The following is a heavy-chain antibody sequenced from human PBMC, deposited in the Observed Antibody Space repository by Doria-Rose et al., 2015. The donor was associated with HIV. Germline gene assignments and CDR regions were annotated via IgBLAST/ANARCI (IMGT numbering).Heavy chain of an antibody. CDR1: GVSLSSPGMG. CDR3: ARIKSSRWYHKYYFDF. CDR2: IFSDDER. D-gene: IGHD6-13*01. Sequence: QVTLKESGPVLVKPTETLTLTCTVSGVSLSSPGMGVSWIRRPPGKALEWLAKIFSDDERSYKPSLKSRLTISRGTSKSQVVLTMTDMDPVDTATYYCARIKSSRWYHKYYFDFWGQGTLVIVSA. J-gene: IGHJ4*02. V-gene: IGHV2-26*01.